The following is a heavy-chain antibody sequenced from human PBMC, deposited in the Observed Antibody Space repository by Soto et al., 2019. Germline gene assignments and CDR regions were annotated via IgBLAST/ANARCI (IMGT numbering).Heavy chain of an antibody. CDR2: ISYDGSNK. J-gene: IGHJ6*02. CDR3: AKDNRYSSSWYDYYYYGMDV. D-gene: IGHD6-13*01. V-gene: IGHV3-30*18. CDR1: GFTFSSYG. Sequence: QVQLVESGGGVVQPGRSLRLSCAASGFTFSSYGMHWVRQAPGKGLEWVAVISYDGSNKYYADSVKGRFTISRDNSKNTVYLQMNSLRAEETAVYYCAKDNRYSSSWYDYYYYGMDVWGQGTTVTVSS.